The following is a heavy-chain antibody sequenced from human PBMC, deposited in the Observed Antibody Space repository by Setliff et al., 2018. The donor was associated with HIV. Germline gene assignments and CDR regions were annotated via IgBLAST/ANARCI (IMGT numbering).Heavy chain of an antibody. J-gene: IGHJ3*02. CDR3: ARMRVFLGTTGTRRVDAFDI. V-gene: IGHV1-18*01. CDR2: ISAYNGNT. CDR1: ACTFTSYG. D-gene: IGHD1-1*01. Sequence: ASVKVSCKASACTFTSYGISWLRQAPGQGLEWMGWISAYNGNTNYAQKLQGRVTMTTDTSTSTAYMELRSLRSDDTAVYFCARMRVFLGTTGTRRVDAFDIWGQGTMVTVSS.